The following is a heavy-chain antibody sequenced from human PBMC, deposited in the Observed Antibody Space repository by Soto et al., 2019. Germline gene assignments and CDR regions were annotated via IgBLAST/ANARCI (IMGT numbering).Heavy chain of an antibody. V-gene: IGHV1-18*01. CDR3: ARDPTGTTRFADWFDP. CDR1: GYTFTSYG. Sequence: ASVKVSCKASGYTFTSYGISWRRQAPGQGLEWMGWISAYNGNTNYAQKLQGRVTMTTDTSTSTAYMELRSLRSDDTAVYYCARDPTGTTRFADWFDPWGQGTLVTVSS. CDR2: ISAYNGNT. J-gene: IGHJ5*02. D-gene: IGHD1-1*01.